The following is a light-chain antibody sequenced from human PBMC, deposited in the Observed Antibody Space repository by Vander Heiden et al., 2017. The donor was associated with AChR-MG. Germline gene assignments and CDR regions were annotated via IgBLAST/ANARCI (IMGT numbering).Light chain of an antibody. V-gene: IGLV3-1*01. CDR2: QDS. CDR1: DLDNRY. CDR3: QTWDGNTVV. J-gene: IGLJ1*01. Sequence: SYDLTQPSSVSVSPGQPARTTCSVDDLDNRYVCWYQQRAGQSPVVVIYQDSRRPSGIPDRFSGSSSGNTATLAISETQPMDEADYYCQTWDGNTVVFGTGTRVTVL.